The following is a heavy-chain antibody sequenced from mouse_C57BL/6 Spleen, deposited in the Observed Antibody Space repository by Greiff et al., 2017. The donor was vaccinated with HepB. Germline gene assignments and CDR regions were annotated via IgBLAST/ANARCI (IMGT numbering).Heavy chain of an antibody. CDR1: GYTFTSYW. D-gene: IGHD2-5*01. CDR2: IDPSDSYT. V-gene: IGHV1-59*01. Sequence: VQLQQPGAELVRPGTSVKLSCKASGYTFTSYWMHWVKQRPGQGLEWIGVIDPSDSYTNYNQKFKGKATLTVDTSSSTAYMQLSSLTSEDSAVYYCAKGYYSNYLFAYWGQGTLVTVSA. J-gene: IGHJ3*01. CDR3: AKGYYSNYLFAY.